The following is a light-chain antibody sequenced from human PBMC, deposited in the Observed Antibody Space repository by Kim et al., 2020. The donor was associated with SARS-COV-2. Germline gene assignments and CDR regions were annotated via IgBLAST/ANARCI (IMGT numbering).Light chain of an antibody. CDR2: DAS. CDR3: QQFNSYPRT. V-gene: IGKV1-13*02. CDR1: QGISSA. Sequence: AIQLTQSPSSLSASVGDRVTITCRASQGISSALARYQQKPGKAPKLLIYDASSLESGVPSRFSGSGSWTDFTLTISSLQPEDFATYYCQQFNSYPRTFGQGTKLEI. J-gene: IGKJ2*01.